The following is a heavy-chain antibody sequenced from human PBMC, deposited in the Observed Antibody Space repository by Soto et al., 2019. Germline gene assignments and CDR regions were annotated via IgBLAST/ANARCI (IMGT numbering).Heavy chain of an antibody. Sequence: SETLSLTCDVSGGSFTGYYWSWIRQPPGKGLEWIGGINHSGFTNYNPSLTGRVTISLDTSKSQFSLKLSSLTAADTAFYFCARGHGRFAHWGQGTLVTVSS. V-gene: IGHV4-34*01. CDR1: GGSFTGYY. CDR2: INHSGFT. CDR3: ARGHGRFAH. J-gene: IGHJ4*02.